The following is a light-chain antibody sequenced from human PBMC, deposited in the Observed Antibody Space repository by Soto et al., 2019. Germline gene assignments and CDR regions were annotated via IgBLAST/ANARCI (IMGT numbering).Light chain of an antibody. CDR1: QSISSY. Sequence: DIQMTQSPSTLSASVGDRVTITCRASQSISSYLAWYQQKPGRAPKLLIYDASSLQSGVPSSFSGSGSGTEFTLTISSLQPDDFATYYCQHYNIYPWTFGQGTKVDIK. CDR2: DAS. V-gene: IGKV1-5*01. CDR3: QHYNIYPWT. J-gene: IGKJ1*01.